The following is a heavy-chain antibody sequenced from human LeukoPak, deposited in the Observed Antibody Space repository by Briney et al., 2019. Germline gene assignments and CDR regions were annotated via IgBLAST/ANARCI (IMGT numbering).Heavy chain of an antibody. CDR2: IYYSGST. CDR1: GGSISSDGYY. J-gene: IGHJ4*02. D-gene: IGHD4-17*01. V-gene: IGHV4-31*03. CDR3: ARGAEGDYGDYPSYYFDY. Sequence: PSQTLSLTCTVSGGSISSDGYYWSWIRQHPGKGLEWIGYIYYSGSTYYNPSLKSRVTISVDTSKNQFSLKLSSVTAADTAVYYCARGAEGDYGDYPSYYFDYWGQGTLVTVSS.